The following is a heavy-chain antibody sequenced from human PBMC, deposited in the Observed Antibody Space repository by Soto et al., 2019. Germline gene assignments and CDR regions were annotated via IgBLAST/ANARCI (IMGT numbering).Heavy chain of an antibody. V-gene: IGHV3-30*18. CDR3: AKALVREKDCSSTSCSRRAGYYYYYMDV. D-gene: IGHD2-2*01. CDR2: ISYDGSNK. Sequence: GGSLRLSCAASGFTFSSYGMHWVRQAPGKGLEWVAVISYDGSNKYYADSVKGRFTISRDNSKNTLYLQMNSLRAEDTAVYYCAKALVREKDCSSTSCSRRAGYYYYYMDVWGKGTTVTVSS. CDR1: GFTFSSYG. J-gene: IGHJ6*03.